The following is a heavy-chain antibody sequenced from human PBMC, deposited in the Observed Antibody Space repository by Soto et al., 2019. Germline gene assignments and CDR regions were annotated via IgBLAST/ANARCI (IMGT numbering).Heavy chain of an antibody. Sequence: GGSLRLSCAASGFTFSSYGMHWVRQAPGKGLEWVAVIWYDGSNKYYADSVKGRFTISRDNSKNTLYLQMNSLRAEDTAVYYCARDSFRLRPTPQFDYWGQGTLVTVSS. D-gene: IGHD4-17*01. CDR1: GFTFSSYG. CDR2: IWYDGSNK. V-gene: IGHV3-33*01. J-gene: IGHJ4*02. CDR3: ARDSFRLRPTPQFDY.